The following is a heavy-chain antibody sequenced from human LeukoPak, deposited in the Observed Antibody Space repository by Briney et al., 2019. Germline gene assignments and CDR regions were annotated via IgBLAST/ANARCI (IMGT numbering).Heavy chain of an antibody. CDR2: LFSSGST. CDR1: GDSISSRAYS. J-gene: IGHJ4*02. D-gene: IGHD5/OR15-5a*01. CDR3: ARRATRAVSGLYYFDC. V-gene: IGHV4-39*01. Sequence: SETLSLTCTVSGDSISSRAYSWAWIRPPPGKGLEWIGNLFSSGSTEYNPSLKSRVTMSADTSKNQFSLRLSSVTPADTAVYYCARRATRAVSGLYYFDCWGQGTLVTVSS.